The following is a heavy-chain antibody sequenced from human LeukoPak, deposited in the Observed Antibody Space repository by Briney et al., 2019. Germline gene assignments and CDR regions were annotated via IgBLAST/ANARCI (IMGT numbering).Heavy chain of an antibody. CDR1: GGSFSGYY. D-gene: IGHD6-19*01. J-gene: IGHJ4*02. V-gene: IGHV4-34*01. Sequence: SETLSLTCAVYGGSFSGYYWSWIRQPPGKGLEWIGEINHSGSTNYNPSLKSRVTLSVDTSKNQFSLKLSSVTAADTAVYYCARRRPLSGWPHFDYWGQGTLVTVSS. CDR2: INHSGST. CDR3: ARRRPLSGWPHFDY.